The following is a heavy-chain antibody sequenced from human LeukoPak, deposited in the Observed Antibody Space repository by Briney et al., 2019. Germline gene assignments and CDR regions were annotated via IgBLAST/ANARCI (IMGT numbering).Heavy chain of an antibody. CDR1: GGTFSSYG. Sequence: SCKASGGTFSSYGMHWVRQAPGKGLEWVAVIWYDGSNKYYADSVKGRFTISRDNSKNTLYLQMNSLRAEDTAVYYCARGTVLEWLLSLDYWGQGTLVTVSS. CDR3: ARGTVLEWLLSLDY. J-gene: IGHJ4*02. CDR2: IWYDGSNK. D-gene: IGHD3-3*01. V-gene: IGHV3-33*01.